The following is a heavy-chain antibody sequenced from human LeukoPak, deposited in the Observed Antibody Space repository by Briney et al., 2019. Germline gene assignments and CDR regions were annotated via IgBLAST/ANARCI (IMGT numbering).Heavy chain of an antibody. Sequence: PSETLSLTCTVSGGSISSYYWSWIRQPPGKGLEWIGYIYYSGSTNYNPSLKSRVTISVDTSKNQFSLKLSSVTAADTAVYYCARRAPHSGSYPVWYFDLWGRGTLVTVSS. CDR1: GGSISSYY. J-gene: IGHJ2*01. CDR3: ARRAPHSGSYPVWYFDL. V-gene: IGHV4-59*08. CDR2: IYYSGST. D-gene: IGHD1-26*01.